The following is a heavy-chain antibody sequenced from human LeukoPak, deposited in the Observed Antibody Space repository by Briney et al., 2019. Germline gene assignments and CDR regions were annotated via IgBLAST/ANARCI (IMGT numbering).Heavy chain of an antibody. J-gene: IGHJ4*02. Sequence: SETLSLTCAVYGGSFSVYYWSWLRQPPGKGLEWIGEINHSGSTNYNPPLKSRVTISVDTSKNQFSLKLSSVTAADTAVYYCARGIAMAYFDYWGQGTLVTVSS. V-gene: IGHV4-34*01. D-gene: IGHD6-19*01. CDR2: INHSGST. CDR1: GGSFSVYY. CDR3: ARGIAMAYFDY.